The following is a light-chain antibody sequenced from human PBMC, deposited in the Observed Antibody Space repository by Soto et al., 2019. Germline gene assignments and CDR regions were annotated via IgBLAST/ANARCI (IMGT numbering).Light chain of an antibody. J-gene: IGKJ1*01. CDR2: LGS. CDR3: MQSLQIRT. V-gene: IGKV2-28*01. Sequence: IVMTQSPLSLPVTPGEPASISCTSSQSLLHTNGYNYLDRYLQKPGQSPQILIYLGSNRASGVPDRFSGSGSGTHFTLRISRVEAEDVGVYYCMQSLQIRTFGQGTKVEIK. CDR1: QSLLHTNGYNY.